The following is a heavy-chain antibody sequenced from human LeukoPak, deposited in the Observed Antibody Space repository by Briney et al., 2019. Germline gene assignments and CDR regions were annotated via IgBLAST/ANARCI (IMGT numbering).Heavy chain of an antibody. CDR2: VSQSGTTI. V-gene: IGHV3-11*01. CDR3: AREGHPHGSDY. D-gene: IGHD3-10*01. CDR1: GFTFSDYY. J-gene: IGHJ4*02. Sequence: GRSLRLSCTASGFTFSDYYMSWIRQAPGKGLEWVSYVSQSGTTIYYADSVKGRFTISRDNGKNSLYLQMSSLRAEDTGMYYCAREGHPHGSDYWGQGTLVTVSS.